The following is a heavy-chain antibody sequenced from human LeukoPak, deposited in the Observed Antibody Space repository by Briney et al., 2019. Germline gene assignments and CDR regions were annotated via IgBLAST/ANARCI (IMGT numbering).Heavy chain of an antibody. CDR1: GGTFSSYA. Sequence: SVKVSCKPSGGTFSSYAISWVRQAPGQGLEWRGRIIPILGIANYAQKFQGRVTITADKSTSTAYMELSSLRSEDTAVYYCARVPPNYDSSGYYYGVDGMDVWGQGTTVTVSS. CDR2: IIPILGIA. CDR3: ARVPPNYDSSGYYYGVDGMDV. J-gene: IGHJ6*02. V-gene: IGHV1-69*04. D-gene: IGHD3-22*01.